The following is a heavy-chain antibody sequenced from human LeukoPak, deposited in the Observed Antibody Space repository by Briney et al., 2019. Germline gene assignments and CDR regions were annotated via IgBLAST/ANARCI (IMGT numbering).Heavy chain of an antibody. CDR2: IYHSGST. CDR1: GGSISSSNW. J-gene: IGHJ6*03. Sequence: PSETLSLTCAVSGGSISSSNWWSWVRQPPGKGLEWIGEIYHSGSTNYNPSLKSRVTISVDTSKNQFSLKLSSVTAADTAVYYCARLTVTHYYYYMDVWGKGTTVTVSS. D-gene: IGHD4-11*01. CDR3: ARLTVTHYYYYMDV. V-gene: IGHV4-4*02.